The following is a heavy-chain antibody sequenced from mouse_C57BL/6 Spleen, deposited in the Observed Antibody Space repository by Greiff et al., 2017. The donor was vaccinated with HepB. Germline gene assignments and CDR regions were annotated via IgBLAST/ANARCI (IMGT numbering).Heavy chain of an antibody. V-gene: IGHV3-6*01. D-gene: IGHD1-1*01. J-gene: IGHJ2*01. CDR3: ARFFITTVVRYFDY. CDR1: GYSITSGYY. Sequence: VQLKESGPGLVKPSQSLSLTCSVTGYSITSGYYWNWIRQFPGNKLEWMGYISYDGSNNYNPSLKNRISITRDTSKNQFFLKLNSVTTEDTATYYCARFFITTVVRYFDYWGQGTTLTVSS. CDR2: ISYDGSN.